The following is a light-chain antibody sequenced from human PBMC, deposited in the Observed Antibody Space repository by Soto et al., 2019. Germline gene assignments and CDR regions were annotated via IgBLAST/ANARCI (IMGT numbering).Light chain of an antibody. Sequence: QSVLTQPASVSGSPGQSITISCTGTSSDVGAYKDVSWYQQHPGKAPKLMIYEVSNRPLGVSDRFSGSKSGNTASLTISGLQAEDEADYYCSSYISSSTLVLFGGGTKVTVL. J-gene: IGLJ2*01. CDR1: SSDVGAYKD. CDR2: EVS. CDR3: SSYISSSTLVL. V-gene: IGLV2-14*01.